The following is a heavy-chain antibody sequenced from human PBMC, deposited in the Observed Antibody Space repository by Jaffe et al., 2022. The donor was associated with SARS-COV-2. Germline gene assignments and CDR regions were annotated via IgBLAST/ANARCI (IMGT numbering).Heavy chain of an antibody. D-gene: IGHD5-12*01. Sequence: QVQLVESGGGVVQPGRSLRLSCAASGFTFSSYGMHWVRQAPGKGLEWVAVIWYDGSNKYYADSVKGRFTISRDNSKNTLYLQMNSLRAEDTAVYYCAATRAARPWDGVNYWGQGTLVTVSS. V-gene: IGHV3-33*01. CDR1: GFTFSSYG. J-gene: IGHJ4*02. CDR2: IWYDGSNK. CDR3: AATRAARPWDGVNY.